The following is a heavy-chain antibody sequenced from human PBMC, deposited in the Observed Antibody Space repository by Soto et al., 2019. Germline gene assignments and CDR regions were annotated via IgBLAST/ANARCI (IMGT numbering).Heavy chain of an antibody. CDR2: IIPILGIA. V-gene: IGHV1-69*08. J-gene: IGHJ4*02. CDR1: GGTFSSYT. D-gene: IGHD3-9*01. Sequence: QVQLVQSGAEVKKPGSSVKVSCKASGGTFSSYTISWVRQAPGQGLEWMGRIIPILGIANYAQKFQGRVTITADKSTSXAYRELSSLRSEDTAVYYCARDDFDILTAYGYFDYWGQGTLVTVSS. CDR3: ARDDFDILTAYGYFDY.